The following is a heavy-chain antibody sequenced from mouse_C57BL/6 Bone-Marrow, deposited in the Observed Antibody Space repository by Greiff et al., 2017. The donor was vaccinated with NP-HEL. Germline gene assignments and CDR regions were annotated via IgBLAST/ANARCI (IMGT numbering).Heavy chain of an antibody. CDR1: GFSLTSYG. Sequence: VKLMESGPGLVQPSQSLSITCTVSGFSLTSYGVHWVRQSPGKGLEWLGVIWRGGSTDYNAAFMSRLSITKDNSKSQVFFKMNSLQADDTAIYYCAKSGPNGNLGYFDVWGTGTTVTVSS. V-gene: IGHV2-5*01. CDR3: AKSGPNGNLGYFDV. CDR2: IWRGGST. J-gene: IGHJ1*03. D-gene: IGHD2-1*01.